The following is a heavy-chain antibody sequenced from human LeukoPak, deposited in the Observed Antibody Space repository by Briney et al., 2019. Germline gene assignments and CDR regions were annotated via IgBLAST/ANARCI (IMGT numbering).Heavy chain of an antibody. CDR2: IYPGDSDT. J-gene: IGHJ4*02. CDR1: GYSFTSYW. D-gene: IGHD2-2*01. Sequence: GASLQISCKGSGYSFTSYWIGWVRQLPGKGLEWMGIIYPGDSDTRYSPSFQGQVTISADKSISTAYLQWSSLKASDTAMYYCARQGESSTNPPDDYWGQGTLVTVSS. V-gene: IGHV5-51*01. CDR3: ARQGESSTNPPDDY.